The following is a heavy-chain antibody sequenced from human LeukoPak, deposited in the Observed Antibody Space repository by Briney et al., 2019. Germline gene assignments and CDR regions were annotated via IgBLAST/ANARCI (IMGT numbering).Heavy chain of an antibody. Sequence: SETLSLTCAVYGGSFSGYYWSWIRPPPGKGLEWIGEINHSGSTNYNPSLKSRVTISVDTSKNQFSLKLSSVTAADTAVYYCASSRYQYCSSTSCYLYYYYGMDVWGKGTTVTVSS. D-gene: IGHD2-2*01. CDR2: INHSGST. V-gene: IGHV4-34*01. CDR3: ASSRYQYCSSTSCYLYYYYGMDV. J-gene: IGHJ6*04. CDR1: GGSFSGYY.